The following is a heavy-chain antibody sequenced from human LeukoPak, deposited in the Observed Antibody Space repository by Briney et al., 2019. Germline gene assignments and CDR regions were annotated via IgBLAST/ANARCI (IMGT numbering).Heavy chain of an antibody. CDR2: LYHGGSA. CDR1: GGSITSSGYY. CDR3: ARTHSGSYYGFDF. J-gene: IGHJ4*02. V-gene: IGHV4-39*01. Sequence: SETLSFTCTVSGGSITSSGYYWVWIRQPPGKGLDWIGSLYHGGSAYYNPSLKSRVTISVDTSKNQFSLKLNSVTAADTAVYYCARTHSGSYYGFDFWGQGTLVTVSS. D-gene: IGHD1-26*01.